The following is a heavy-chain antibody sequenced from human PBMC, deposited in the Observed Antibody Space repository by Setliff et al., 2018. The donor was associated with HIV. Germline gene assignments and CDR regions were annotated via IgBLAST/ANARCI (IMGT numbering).Heavy chain of an antibody. CDR3: ADPPSGY. J-gene: IGHJ4*02. CDR2: ISSSRSTI. CDR1: GFTFSSYS. Sequence: PGGSLRLSCAASGFTFSSYSMNWVRQAPGKGLEWVSYISSSRSTIYYADSVKGRFTISRDNAKNSVSLQMNSLRVEDTAVYYCADPPSGYWGQGTLVTVSS. D-gene: IGHD3-10*01. V-gene: IGHV3-48*01.